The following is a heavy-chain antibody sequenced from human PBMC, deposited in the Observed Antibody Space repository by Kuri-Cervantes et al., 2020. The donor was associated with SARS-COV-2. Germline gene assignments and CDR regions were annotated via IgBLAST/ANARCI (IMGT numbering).Heavy chain of an antibody. J-gene: IGHJ5*02. Sequence: GGSLRLSCKASGYTFTGYYMHWVRQAPGQGLEWMGWINPNSGGTNYAQKFQGWVTMTRDTSISTVYMELSRLRSGDTAVYYCARDILSSDSWSGYYRPPGRWFDPWGQGTLVTVSS. D-gene: IGHD3-3*01. CDR3: ARDILSSDSWSGYYRPPGRWFDP. CDR1: GYTFTGYY. V-gene: IGHV1-2*04. CDR2: INPNSGGT.